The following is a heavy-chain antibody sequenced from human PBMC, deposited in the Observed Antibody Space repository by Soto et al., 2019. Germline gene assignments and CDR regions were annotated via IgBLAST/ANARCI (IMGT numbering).Heavy chain of an antibody. CDR1: GGSISSSSDY. Sequence: PSETLSLTCTVSGGSISSSSDYWGWIRQPPGKGLEWIGNIYYNGNTNYNPSLKSRDTISVDTSKNQFSLKLSSVTAADTAVYYCARAAYSSSSIGFDYWGQGTQVTVSS. J-gene: IGHJ4*02. CDR3: ARAAYSSSSIGFDY. CDR2: IYYNGNT. D-gene: IGHD6-13*01. V-gene: IGHV4-39*07.